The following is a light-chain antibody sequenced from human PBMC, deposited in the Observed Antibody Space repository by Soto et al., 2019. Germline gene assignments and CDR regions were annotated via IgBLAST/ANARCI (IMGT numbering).Light chain of an antibody. V-gene: IGKV3-20*01. CDR2: GAS. Sequence: EIVLTQSPGTLSLSPGERATLSCRASQSVSSSYLAWYQQNPGQAPRLLLYGASSRTTGLPDRFSGSGAWTDFTLTSSRLEPEDFAVYYCQQYGSSPPWTFGQGTKVEIK. CDR3: QQYGSSPPWT. J-gene: IGKJ1*01. CDR1: QSVSSSY.